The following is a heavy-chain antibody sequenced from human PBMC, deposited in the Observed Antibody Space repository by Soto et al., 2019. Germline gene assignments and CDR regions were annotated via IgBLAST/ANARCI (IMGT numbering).Heavy chain of an antibody. Sequence: SETLSLTCTVSGGSISSGDYYWSWIRQPPGKGLEWIGYIYYSGSTFYNPSLKSRLTISVDTSKNQFSLKLGSVTAADTAVYYCARTEWGRSGGYRYNWFDPWGQGTLVTVSS. CDR1: GGSISSGDYY. CDR3: ARTEWGRSGGYRYNWFDP. J-gene: IGHJ5*02. V-gene: IGHV4-30-4*02. CDR2: IYYSGST. D-gene: IGHD3-22*01.